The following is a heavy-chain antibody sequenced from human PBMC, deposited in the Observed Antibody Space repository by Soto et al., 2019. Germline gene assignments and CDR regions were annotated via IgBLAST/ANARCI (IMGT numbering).Heavy chain of an antibody. CDR2: IYWDDDK. Sequence: QITLNESGPTVVRPTETLTLTCRFSGFSLTTSGVGVGWIRQSPGKAPEWLALIYWDDDKRYSASLKSRLTITKDTSKNQVVLTGSDSDPTDTATYYCAHRVLRTVFGLVTTTAIYFDFWGQGTPVAVSS. CDR1: GFSLTTSGVG. J-gene: IGHJ4*02. D-gene: IGHD3-3*01. V-gene: IGHV2-5*02. CDR3: AHRVLRTVFGLVTTTAIYFDF.